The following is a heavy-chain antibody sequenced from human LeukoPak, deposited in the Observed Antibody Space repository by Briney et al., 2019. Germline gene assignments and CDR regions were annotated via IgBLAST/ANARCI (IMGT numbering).Heavy chain of an antibody. D-gene: IGHD2-21*02. J-gene: IGHJ4*02. V-gene: IGHV3-66*01. CDR1: GFTVSSGY. Sequence: GGSLRLSCIASGFTVSSGYVNWVRQAPGKGLEWVSVLYAGGGAYYADSVKGRFTISRDHSKNTLCLQMNSLRAEDTAVYYCARGRAVTDVGIFDYWGQGTLVIVSS. CDR3: ARGRAVTDVGIFDY. CDR2: LYAGGGA.